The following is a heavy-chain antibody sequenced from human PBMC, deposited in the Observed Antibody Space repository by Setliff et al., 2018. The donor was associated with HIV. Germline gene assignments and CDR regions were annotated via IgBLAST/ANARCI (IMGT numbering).Heavy chain of an antibody. CDR3: ARGGTGRPRPIDY. V-gene: IGHV1-18*01. J-gene: IGHJ4*02. Sequence: PSVKVSCKASGYTFTSFGINWVRQAPGQGLEWMGWISANNGNTNYAQRLHDRVTMTTDTSTSTVYMELRSLRSDDTAVYYCARGGTGRPRPIDYWGQGTLVTVSS. CDR1: GYTFTSFG. CDR2: ISANNGNT. D-gene: IGHD7-27*01.